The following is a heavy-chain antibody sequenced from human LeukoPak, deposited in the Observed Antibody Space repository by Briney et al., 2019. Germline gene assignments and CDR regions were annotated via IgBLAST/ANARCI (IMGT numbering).Heavy chain of an antibody. CDR2: IYYSGST. J-gene: IGHJ3*02. Sequence: SETLSLTCTVSGGSISSGGCYWSWIRQHPGKGLEWIGYIYYSGSTYYNPSLKSRVTISVDTSKNQFSLKLSSVTAADTAVYYCARDLRRRLPGAFDIWGQGTMVTVSS. CDR3: ARDLRRRLPGAFDI. CDR1: GGSISSGGCY. V-gene: IGHV4-31*03. D-gene: IGHD4-17*01.